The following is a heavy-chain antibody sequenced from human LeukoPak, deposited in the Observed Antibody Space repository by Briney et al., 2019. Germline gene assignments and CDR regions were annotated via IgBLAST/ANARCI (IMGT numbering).Heavy chain of an antibody. CDR3: ARDKDDVVVRGLYYFDY. Sequence: GGSLRLSCAASGFTFSSYWMHWVRQAPGKGLVWVSRINSDGSSTGYADSVKGRFTISRDNAKNTLYLQMNSLRAEDTAVYYCARDKDDVVVRGLYYFDYWGQGTLVTVSS. J-gene: IGHJ4*02. CDR1: GFTFSSYW. V-gene: IGHV3-74*01. CDR2: INSDGSST. D-gene: IGHD3-10*01.